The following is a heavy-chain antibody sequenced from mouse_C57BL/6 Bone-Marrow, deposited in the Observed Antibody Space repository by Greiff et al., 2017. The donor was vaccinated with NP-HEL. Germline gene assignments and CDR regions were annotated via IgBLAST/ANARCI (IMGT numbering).Heavy chain of an antibody. J-gene: IGHJ2*01. V-gene: IGHV1-72*01. CDR3: SILSDYSNYEGY. D-gene: IGHD2-5*01. CDR1: GYTFTSYW. Sequence: KQSCKASGYTFTSYWMHWVKQRPGRGLEWIGRIDPNSGGTKYNEKFKSKATLTVDKPSSTAYMQLSSLTSEDSAVYYCSILSDYSNYEGYWGQGTTLTVSS. CDR2: IDPNSGGT.